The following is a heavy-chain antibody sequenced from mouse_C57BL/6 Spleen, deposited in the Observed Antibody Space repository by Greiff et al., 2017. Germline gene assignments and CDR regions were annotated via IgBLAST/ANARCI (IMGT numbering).Heavy chain of an antibody. Sequence: EVQLVESGGGLVQPGGSMKLSCVASGFTFSNYWMNWVRQSPEKGLEWVAQIRLKSDNYATHYAESVKGRFTISRDDSKSSVYLQMNNLRAEDTGIYDCTGPRGYFDYRGQGTTLTVSS. D-gene: IGHD3-3*01. V-gene: IGHV6-3*01. CDR3: TGPRGYFDY. CDR1: GFTFSNYW. J-gene: IGHJ2*01. CDR2: IRLKSDNYAT.